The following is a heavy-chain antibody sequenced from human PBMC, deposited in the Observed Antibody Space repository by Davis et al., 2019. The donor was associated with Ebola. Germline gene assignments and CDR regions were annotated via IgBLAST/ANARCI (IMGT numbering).Heavy chain of an antibody. J-gene: IGHJ6*02. CDR3: ARDLRLRRIYYYGMDV. CDR2: ISGSGGST. D-gene: IGHD4-17*01. Sequence: GGSLRLSCAASGFTFSSYAMSWVRQAPGKGLEWVSAISGSGGSTYYADSVKGRFTISRDNSKNTLYLQMNSLRAEDTAVYYCARDLRLRRIYYYGMDVWGQGTTVTVSS. CDR1: GFTFSSYA. V-gene: IGHV3-23*01.